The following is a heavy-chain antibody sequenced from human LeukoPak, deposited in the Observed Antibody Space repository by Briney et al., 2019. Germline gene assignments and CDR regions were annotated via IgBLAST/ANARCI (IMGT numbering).Heavy chain of an antibody. D-gene: IGHD2-2*01. CDR3: AIDSGTTRPGAFDI. CDR2: IYYSGST. CDR1: GGSISSYY. V-gene: IGHV4-59*01. J-gene: IGHJ3*02. Sequence: PSETLSLTCTVSGGSISSYYWSWIRQPPGKGLEWIGYIYYSGSTNYNPSLKSRVTISVDTSKNQFSLKLSSVTAADTAVYYCAIDSGTTRPGAFDIWGQGTMVTVSS.